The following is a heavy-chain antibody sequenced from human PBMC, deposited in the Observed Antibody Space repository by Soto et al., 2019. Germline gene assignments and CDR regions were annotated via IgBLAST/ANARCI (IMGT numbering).Heavy chain of an antibody. D-gene: IGHD2-8*01. Sequence: SETLSLTCTVSGGSITSSEYYWAWIRQPPGKGLQFVGTIYYSGSSYSNPSLKSRLSMSVDTSKNQFSLTMKSVTAADTGVYYCASHEGNGNVWPLDYWGQGILVTVSS. CDR3: ASHEGNGNVWPLDY. CDR2: IYYSGSS. J-gene: IGHJ4*02. V-gene: IGHV4-39*01. CDR1: GGSITSSEYY.